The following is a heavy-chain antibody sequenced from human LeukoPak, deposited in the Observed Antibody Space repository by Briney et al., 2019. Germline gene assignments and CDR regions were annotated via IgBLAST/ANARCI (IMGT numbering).Heavy chain of an antibody. D-gene: IGHD6-19*01. V-gene: IGHV4-30-2*01. Sequence: PSETLSLTCTVSGGSISSGGYYWSWIRQPPGKGLEWIGYIYHSGSTYYNPSLKSRVTISVDRSKNQFSLKLSSVTAADTAVYYCASVKDRDLAGTGEYFQHWGQGTLVTVSS. CDR2: IYHSGST. J-gene: IGHJ1*01. CDR3: ASVKDRDLAGTGEYFQH. CDR1: GGSISSGGYY.